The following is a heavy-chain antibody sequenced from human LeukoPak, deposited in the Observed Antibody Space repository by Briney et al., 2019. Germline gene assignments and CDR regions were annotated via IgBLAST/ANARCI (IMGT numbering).Heavy chain of an antibody. Sequence: SETLSLTCTVSGGSISSGDYYWSWIRQPPGKGLEWLGYIYYSGSTYYNPSLKSRVTISVDTSKNQFSLKLSSVTAADTAVYYCAREGGSGSSQLDYWGQGTLVTVSS. D-gene: IGHD3-10*01. J-gene: IGHJ4*02. CDR3: AREGGSGSSQLDY. CDR1: GGSISSGDYY. CDR2: IYYSGST. V-gene: IGHV4-30-4*01.